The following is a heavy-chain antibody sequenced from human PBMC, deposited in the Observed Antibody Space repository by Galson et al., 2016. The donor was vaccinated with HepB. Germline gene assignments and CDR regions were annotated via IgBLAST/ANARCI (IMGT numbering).Heavy chain of an antibody. J-gene: IGHJ4*02. CDR1: GFTFTDFG. V-gene: IGHV3-30*18. CDR2: VSYDGTNR. Sequence: SLRLSCAASGFTFTDFGMHWVRQAPGKGPEWVAVVSYDGTNRDYADPVKGRFTISRDDSKNTLSLQMSNLRPEDTAVYYCVKDAMIYAPLKLFEYWGQGALVTVSS. CDR3: VKDAMIYAPLKLFEY. D-gene: IGHD2-2*01.